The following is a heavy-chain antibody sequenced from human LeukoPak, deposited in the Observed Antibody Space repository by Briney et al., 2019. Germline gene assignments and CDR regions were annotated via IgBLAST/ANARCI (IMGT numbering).Heavy chain of an antibody. J-gene: IGHJ5*02. CDR2: ISAYNGNT. V-gene: IGHV1-18*01. Sequence: ASVKLSCKASGYTFTSYGINWVRQAPGQGLEWMGWISAYNGNTNYAQKLQGRVTMTTDTSTSTAYMELRSLRSDDTAVYYCARLKGRDNWFDPWGQGTLVTVSS. CDR1: GYTFTSYG. CDR3: ARLKGRDNWFDP.